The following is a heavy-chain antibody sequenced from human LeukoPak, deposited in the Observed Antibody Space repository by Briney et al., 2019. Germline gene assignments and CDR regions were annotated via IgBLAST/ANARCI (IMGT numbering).Heavy chain of an antibody. J-gene: IGHJ4*02. V-gene: IGHV3-30-3*01. CDR3: AKGATGLFDY. CDR1: GFTFSSYA. D-gene: IGHD3-10*01. CDR2: ISYDGSNK. Sequence: GGSLRLSCAASGFTFSSYAMHWVRQAPGKGLEGVAVISYDGSNKYYADSVKGRFTISRDNSKNTLYLQMNSLRAEDTAVYYCAKGATGLFDYWGQGTLVTVSS.